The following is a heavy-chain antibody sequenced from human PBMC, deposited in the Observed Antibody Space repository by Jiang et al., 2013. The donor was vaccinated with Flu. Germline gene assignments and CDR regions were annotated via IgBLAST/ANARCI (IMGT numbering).Heavy chain of an antibody. D-gene: IGHD6-13*01. J-gene: IGHJ3*02. Sequence: EWMGWMNPNSGNTGYAQKFQGRVTMTRNTSISTAYMELSSLRSEDTAVYYCARFIGDSSSWHEWTAFDIWGQGTMVTVSS. CDR2: MNPNSGNT. V-gene: IGHV1-8*01. CDR3: ARFIGDSSSWHEWTAFDI.